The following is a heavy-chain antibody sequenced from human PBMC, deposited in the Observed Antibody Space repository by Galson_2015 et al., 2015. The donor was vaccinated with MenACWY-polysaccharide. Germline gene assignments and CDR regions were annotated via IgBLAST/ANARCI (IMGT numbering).Heavy chain of an antibody. CDR2: MNPNSGNA. Sequence: SVKVSCKASGYTFTTYDINWVRQATGQGLEWMGWMNPNSGNAGYAQKFQGRLTMTRDTSTSTAYMELTSLRYEDTAVYCCARVVRRKYSYSDYWGQGTLVTVSS. CDR1: GYTFTTYD. D-gene: IGHD5-18*01. CDR3: ARVVRRKYSYSDY. V-gene: IGHV1-8*01. J-gene: IGHJ4*02.